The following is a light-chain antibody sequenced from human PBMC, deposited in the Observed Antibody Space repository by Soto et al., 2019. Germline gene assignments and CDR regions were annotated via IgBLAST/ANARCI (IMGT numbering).Light chain of an antibody. CDR3: SSFTSSSTQV. CDR2: EVD. CDR1: SSDVGGYNY. J-gene: IGLJ3*02. Sequence: SALTQPASVSGSLGQSITISCTGTSSDVGGYNYVSWYQQHPGKVPKLIIYEVDNRPSGVSNRFSGSKSANTASLTISGLQADDEADYYCSSFTSSSTQVFGGGTKVTVL. V-gene: IGLV2-14*01.